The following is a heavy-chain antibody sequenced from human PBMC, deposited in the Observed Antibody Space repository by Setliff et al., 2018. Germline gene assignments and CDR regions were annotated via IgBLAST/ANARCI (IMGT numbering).Heavy chain of an antibody. V-gene: IGHV4-39*07. Sequence: SETLSLTCTVSGGSISSSSYYWGWIRQPPGKGLEWIGSIYYSGSTYYNPSLKSPVTISVDTSKNQFSLKLSSVTAADTAVYYCAGRETYYNFWSGYYAYWGQGTLVTVSS. CDR3: AGRETYYNFWSGYYAY. D-gene: IGHD3-3*01. J-gene: IGHJ4*02. CDR1: GGSISSSSYY. CDR2: IYYSGST.